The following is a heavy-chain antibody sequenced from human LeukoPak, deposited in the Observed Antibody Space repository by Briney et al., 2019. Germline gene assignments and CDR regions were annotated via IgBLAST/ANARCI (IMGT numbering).Heavy chain of an antibody. CDR2: IIPIFETT. D-gene: IGHD3-9*01. CDR3: ARGAPYDILTGYYNWIDY. V-gene: IGHV1-69*01. CDR1: VGTFSSDA. J-gene: IGHJ4*02. Sequence: ASVKGSCKASVGTFSSDAFNWVRQTPGQGLEWMGGIIPIFETTNYAQKFQGRVTITAAESPPTTYMELSSLGSEDTAVYYCARGAPYDILTGYYNWIDYWGQGNLVTVSS.